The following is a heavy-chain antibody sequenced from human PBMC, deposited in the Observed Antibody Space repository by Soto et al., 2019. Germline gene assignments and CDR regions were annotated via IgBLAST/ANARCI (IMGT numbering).Heavy chain of an antibody. Sequence: QVQLVESGGGVVQPGRSLRLSCAASGFTFSSYGMHWVRQAPGKGLEWVAVIWYDGSNKYYADTVNGRFTISRDNSKNTMYLQMNSLRAEDTAVYYCARDRKIYYGSGSFGIDYWGQGTLVTVSS. D-gene: IGHD3-10*01. J-gene: IGHJ4*02. V-gene: IGHV3-33*01. CDR3: ARDRKIYYGSGSFGIDY. CDR2: IWYDGSNK. CDR1: GFTFSSYG.